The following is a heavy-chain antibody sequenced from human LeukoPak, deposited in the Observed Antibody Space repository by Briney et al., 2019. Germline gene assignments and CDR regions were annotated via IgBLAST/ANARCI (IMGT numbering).Heavy chain of an antibody. CDR3: AKHPGGYYDSSGYY. CDR2: IKQDGSEK. CDR1: GFTFSSYW. Sequence: GGSLRLSCAASGFTFSSYWMSWVRQAPGKGLEWVANIKQDGSEKYYVDSVKGRFTISRDNSKNTLYLQMNSLRAEDTAVYYCAKHPGGYYDSSGYYWGQGTLVTVSS. J-gene: IGHJ4*02. V-gene: IGHV3-7*03. D-gene: IGHD3-22*01.